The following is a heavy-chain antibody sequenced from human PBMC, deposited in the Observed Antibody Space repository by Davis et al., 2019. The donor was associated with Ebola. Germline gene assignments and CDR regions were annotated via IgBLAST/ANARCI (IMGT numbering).Heavy chain of an antibody. D-gene: IGHD3-22*01. J-gene: IGHJ4*02. Sequence: PSETLSLTCTVSGGSISSYYWSWIRQPAGKGLEWIGRIYTSGSTNYNPSLKSRVTMSVDTSKNQFSLKLSSVTAADTAVYYCARLGSYYDSSGYPSWSFDYWGQGTLVTVSS. CDR2: IYTSGST. CDR3: ARLGSYYDSSGYPSWSFDY. V-gene: IGHV4-4*07. CDR1: GGSISSYY.